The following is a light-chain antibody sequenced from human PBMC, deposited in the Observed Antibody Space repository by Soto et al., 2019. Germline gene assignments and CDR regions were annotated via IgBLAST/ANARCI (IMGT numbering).Light chain of an antibody. V-gene: IGKV3-20*01. CDR2: GVS. CDR1: QRVSSTY. CDR3: QLYGGSPKT. J-gene: IGKJ2*01. Sequence: EIVLTQSPGTLSLSPGQRATLSCRASQRVSSTYLAWYQQKPGQAPRLLIYGVSNRATGIPDKFSGSGSGTDFTLTINTLEPEDFAVYYCQLYGGSPKTFGQGTKLEI.